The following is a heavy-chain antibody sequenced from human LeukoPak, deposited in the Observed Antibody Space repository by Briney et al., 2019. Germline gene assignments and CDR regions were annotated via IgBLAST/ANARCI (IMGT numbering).Heavy chain of an antibody. CDR1: GFTFSSYW. V-gene: IGHV3-7*01. D-gene: IGHD3-22*01. J-gene: IGHJ3*02. Sequence: GGSLRLSCAASGFTFSSYWMSWVRQAPGKGLEWVANIKQDGSEKYYVDSVKGRFTISRDNAKNSLYLRMNSLRAEDTAVYYCARAPSFDSSGFDAFDIWGQGTMVTVSS. CDR3: ARAPSFDSSGFDAFDI. CDR2: IKQDGSEK.